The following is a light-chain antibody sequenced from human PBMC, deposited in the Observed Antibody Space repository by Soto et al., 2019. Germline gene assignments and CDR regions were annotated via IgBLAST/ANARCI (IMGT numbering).Light chain of an antibody. V-gene: IGKV1-39*01. CDR1: QSINTY. J-gene: IGKJ1*01. CDR3: QQSYSMPWT. Sequence: DIQMTQSPSALSASVGDRVTIPCRASQSINTYLNWYQQKQGKAPNLLICGASNLQSGVPSRFSGSGAGTDFTLNIRSMQHEDFANYYCQQSYSMPWTFGKGTKGDIK. CDR2: GAS.